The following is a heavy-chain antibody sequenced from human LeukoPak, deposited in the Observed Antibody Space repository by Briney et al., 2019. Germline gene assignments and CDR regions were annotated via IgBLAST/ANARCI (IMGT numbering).Heavy chain of an antibody. J-gene: IGHJ3*02. V-gene: IGHV3-13*01. CDR3: ARVGIVGANHDAFDI. CDR2: IGTAGDT. Sequence: GGSLRLSCAASGFTFSSYDMHWVRQATGKGLEWVSAIGTAGDTYYPGSVKGRFTISRENAKNSLYLQMNTLRAGDTAVYYCARVGIVGANHDAFDIWGQGTMVTVSS. D-gene: IGHD1-26*01. CDR1: GFTFSSYD.